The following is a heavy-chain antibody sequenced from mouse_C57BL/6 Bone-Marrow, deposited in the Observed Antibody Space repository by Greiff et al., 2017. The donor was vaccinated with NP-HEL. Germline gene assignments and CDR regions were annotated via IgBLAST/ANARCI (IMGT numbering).Heavy chain of an antibody. CDR3: ARRGFYYYGSSYNYYYAMDY. CDR1: GFTFSSYG. V-gene: IGHV5-6*01. J-gene: IGHJ4*01. D-gene: IGHD1-1*01. CDR2: ISSGGSYT. Sequence: EVQLVESGGDLVKPGGSLKLSCAASGFTFSSYGMSWVRQTPDKRLEWVATISSGGSYTYYPDSVKGRFTISRDNAKNTLYLQMSSLKSEDTAMYYCARRGFYYYGSSYNYYYAMDYWGQGTSVTVSS.